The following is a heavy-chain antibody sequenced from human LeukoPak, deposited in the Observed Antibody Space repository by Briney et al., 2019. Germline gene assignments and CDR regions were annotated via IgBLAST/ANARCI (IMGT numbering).Heavy chain of an antibody. D-gene: IGHD6-13*01. CDR3: ARAIAAAASY. CDR2: INQDGSKK. CDR1: GFTFSSYG. V-gene: IGHV3-7*01. Sequence: GGSLRLSCAASGFTFSSYGMHWVRQAPGKGLEWVANINQDGSKKYYVDSVKGRFTISRDNAKNLVHLQMNNLGVEDSGVYYCARAIAAAASYWGQGTLVTVSS. J-gene: IGHJ4*01.